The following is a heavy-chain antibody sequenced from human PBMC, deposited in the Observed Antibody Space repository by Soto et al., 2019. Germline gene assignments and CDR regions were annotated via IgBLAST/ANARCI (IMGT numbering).Heavy chain of an antibody. CDR3: AKSPAQGAGYYRIALQSFDY. Sequence: GGSLRLSCAASGFTFSSYAMSWVRQAPGKGLEWVSAISGSGGSTYYADSVKGRFTISRDNSKNTLYLQMNSLRAEDTAVYYCAKSPAQGAGYYRIALQSFDYWGQGTLVTVSS. D-gene: IGHD3-9*01. J-gene: IGHJ4*02. CDR1: GFTFSSYA. CDR2: ISGSGGST. V-gene: IGHV3-23*01.